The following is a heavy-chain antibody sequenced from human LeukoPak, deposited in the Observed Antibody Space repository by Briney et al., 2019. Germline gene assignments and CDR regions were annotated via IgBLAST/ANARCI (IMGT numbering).Heavy chain of an antibody. J-gene: IGHJ4*02. CDR1: GYSFTSYW. V-gene: IGHV5-51*01. Sequence: GESLKISCKGSGYSFTSYWIGWVRQMPGKGLEWMGIIYPGDSDTTYSPSFQGQVTFSVDKSISTAYLQWSSLKASDTAIYYCARRRDLYSGSYYPFDYWGQGTLVTVSS. CDR3: ARRRDLYSGSYYPFDY. D-gene: IGHD1-26*01. CDR2: IYPGDSDT.